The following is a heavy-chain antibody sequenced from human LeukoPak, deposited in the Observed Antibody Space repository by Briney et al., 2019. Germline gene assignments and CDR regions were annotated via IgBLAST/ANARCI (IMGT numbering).Heavy chain of an antibody. Sequence: PSETLSLTCTVSGGSISSYYWSWIRQPPVKGLEWIGYIYYSGSTNYNPSLKSRVTISVDTSKNQFSLKLSSVTAADTAVYYCARGVHGDYWGQGTLVTVSS. J-gene: IGHJ4*02. CDR3: ARGVHGDY. D-gene: IGHD5-24*01. V-gene: IGHV4-59*01. CDR2: IYYSGST. CDR1: GGSISSYY.